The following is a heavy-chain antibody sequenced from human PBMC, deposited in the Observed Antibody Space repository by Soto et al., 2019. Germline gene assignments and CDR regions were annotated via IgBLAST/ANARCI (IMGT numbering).Heavy chain of an antibody. CDR3: SRGGDVQYGSGSYYNY. J-gene: IGHJ4*02. D-gene: IGHD3-10*01. CDR2: ISYDGSNK. V-gene: IGHV3-30*04. Sequence: GGSLRLSCAASGFTFSSYAMHWVRQAPGKGLEWVAVISYDGSNKYYAYSVKGRFTISRNNSKNTLYLQMNSLRAEDTAVYYCSRGGDVQYGSGSYYNYWGQGTLVTVSS. CDR1: GFTFSSYA.